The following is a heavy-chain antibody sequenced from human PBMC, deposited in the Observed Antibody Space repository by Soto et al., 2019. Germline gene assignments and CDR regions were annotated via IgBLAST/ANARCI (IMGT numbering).Heavy chain of an antibody. J-gene: IGHJ4*02. D-gene: IGHD4-17*01. CDR1: GFTVSSNY. CDR2: IYSGGST. CDR3: ARDCDYGDYSVDY. V-gene: IGHV3-53*01. Sequence: GGSLRLSCAASGFTVSSNYMSWVRQAPGKGLEWVSVIYSGGSTYYADSVKGRFTISRDNSKSTLYLQMNSLRAEDTAVYYCARDCDYGDYSVDYWGQGTLVTVSS.